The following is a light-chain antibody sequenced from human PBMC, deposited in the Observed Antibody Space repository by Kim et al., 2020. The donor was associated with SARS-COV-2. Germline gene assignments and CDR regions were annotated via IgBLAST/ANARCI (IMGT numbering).Light chain of an antibody. CDR1: NMGTKN. CDR2: GDS. Sequence: VDQGQTARITCGGNNMGTKNVHWFQQKPGQAPVLVICGDSNRPSGIPERFSGSNSGNTATLTISRAQPGEEADYYCQVWDSSTGVFGGGTQLTVL. V-gene: IGLV3-9*01. CDR3: QVWDSSTGV. J-gene: IGLJ3*02.